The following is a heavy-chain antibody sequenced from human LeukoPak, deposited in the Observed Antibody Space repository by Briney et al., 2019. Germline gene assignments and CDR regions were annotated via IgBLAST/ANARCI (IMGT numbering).Heavy chain of an antibody. CDR1: GGTFSSYA. J-gene: IGHJ1*01. D-gene: IGHD2-2*01. Sequence: SVKVSCKASGGTFSSYAISWVRQAPGQGLEWMGGIILIFGTANYAQKFQGRVTITTDESTSTAYMELSSLRSEDTAVYYCARVPGGSGQLLYFQHWGQGTLVTVSS. CDR3: ARVPGGSGQLLYFQH. V-gene: IGHV1-69*05. CDR2: IILIFGTA.